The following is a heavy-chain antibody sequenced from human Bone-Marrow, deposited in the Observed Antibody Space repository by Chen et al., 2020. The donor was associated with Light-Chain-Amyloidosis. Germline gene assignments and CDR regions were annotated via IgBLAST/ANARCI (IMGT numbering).Heavy chain of an antibody. CDR1: GFTFSSYS. V-gene: IGHV3-21*01. CDR2: IISSSNYI. Sequence: EVQLVESGGGLVKPGGSLRLSCAASGFTFSSYSMTWVRQSPGKGLEWVSSIISSSNYIYYADSVKGRFTISRDNAKNSLYLQMNSLRAEDTAVYYCAREFGGDYFDYWGQGTLVTVSS. CDR3: AREFGGDYFDY. J-gene: IGHJ4*02. D-gene: IGHD3-10*01.